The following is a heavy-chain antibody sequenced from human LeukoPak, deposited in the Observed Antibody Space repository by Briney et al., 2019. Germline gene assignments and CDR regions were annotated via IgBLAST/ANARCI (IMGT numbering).Heavy chain of an antibody. CDR2: VYHSGST. CDR1: GYSITSGYY. Sequence: SETLSLTCAVSGYSITSGYYWGWLRQAPGQVLEWIGSVYHSGSTYYNPALKSRVTISMHMSKNQLSLMLSSVTAADTAVYYCAGDTPGNWFDPWGQGTRVTVSS. CDR3: AGDTPGNWFDP. V-gene: IGHV4-38-2*02. J-gene: IGHJ5*02.